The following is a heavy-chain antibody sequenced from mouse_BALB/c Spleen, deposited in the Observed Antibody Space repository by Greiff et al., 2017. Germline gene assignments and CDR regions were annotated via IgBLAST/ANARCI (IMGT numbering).Heavy chain of an antibody. J-gene: IGHJ3*01. CDR1: GFTFSSYG. V-gene: IGHV5-6*01. CDR2: ISSGGSYT. D-gene: IGHD2-14*01. Sequence: EVMLVESGGDLVKPGGSLKLSCAASGFTFSSYGMSWVRQTPDKRLEWVATISSGGSYTYYPDSVKGRFTISRDNAKNTLYLQMSSLKSEDTAMYYCARQSTTRFAYWGQGTLVTVSA. CDR3: ARQSTTRFAY.